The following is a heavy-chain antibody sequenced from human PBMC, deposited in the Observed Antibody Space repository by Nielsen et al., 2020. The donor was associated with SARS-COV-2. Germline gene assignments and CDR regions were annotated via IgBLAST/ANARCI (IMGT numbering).Heavy chain of an antibody. V-gene: IGHV4-30-2*01. CDR1: GGSISSGGYS. Sequence: SETLSPTCPLFGGSISSGGYSWTWIRQPPGKGLEWIGYIYHSGRTYYNPSLKSRVTISVDRSKNQFSLKLSSVTAADTAVYYCARGGRITFGGADDAFDIWGQGTMVTVSS. CDR2: IYHSGRT. J-gene: IGHJ3*02. CDR3: ARGGRITFGGADDAFDI. D-gene: IGHD3-16*01.